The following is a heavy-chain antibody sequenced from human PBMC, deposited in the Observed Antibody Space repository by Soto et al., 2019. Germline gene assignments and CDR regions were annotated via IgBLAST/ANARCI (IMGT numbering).Heavy chain of an antibody. J-gene: IGHJ5*02. CDR3: ARSRNNWFDP. CDR1: GGSISSYY. Sequence: SETLSLTCTVSGGSISSYYWSWIRQPPGKGLEWIGYIYDSASTDYNPSLKSRVTISIDASKNQLSLNLSSVTAADTAVYYCARSRNNWFDPWGQGTLVTVSS. V-gene: IGHV4-59*12. CDR2: IYDSAST.